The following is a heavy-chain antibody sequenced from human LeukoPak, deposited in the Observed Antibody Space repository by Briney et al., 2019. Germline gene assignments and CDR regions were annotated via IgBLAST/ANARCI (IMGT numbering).Heavy chain of an antibody. V-gene: IGHV1-46*01. CDR3: ARSSNYYYYGMDV. CDR2: INPSGGST. D-gene: IGHD4-11*01. CDR1: GYTFTSYY. Sequence: ASVNVSFKASGYTFTSYYMHWVRQAPGQGLEWMGIINPSGGSTSYAQKFQGRVTMTRDTSTSTVYMELSSLRSEDTAVYYCARSSNYYYYGMDVWGQGTTVTVSS. J-gene: IGHJ6*02.